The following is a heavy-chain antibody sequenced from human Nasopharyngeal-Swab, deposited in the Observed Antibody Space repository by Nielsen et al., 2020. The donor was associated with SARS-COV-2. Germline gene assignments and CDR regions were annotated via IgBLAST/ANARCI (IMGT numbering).Heavy chain of an antibody. CDR1: GFTFSDYW. V-gene: IGHV3-7*03. CDR2: IKQDGTLK. D-gene: IGHD6-13*01. J-gene: IGHJ4*02. Sequence: GESLKISCGGSGFTFSDYWMSWVRQSPEKGLEWVANIKQDGTLKSYVDSVKGRFTISRDNAKNSLYLQMNSLRAEDTAVYYCAKDSSSWDGRGYWGQGTLVTVSS. CDR3: AKDSSSWDGRGY.